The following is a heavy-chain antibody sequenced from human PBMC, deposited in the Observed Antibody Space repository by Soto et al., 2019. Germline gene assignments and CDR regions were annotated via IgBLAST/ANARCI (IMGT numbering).Heavy chain of an antibody. CDR2: ISYDGSNK. J-gene: IGHJ4*02. Sequence: QVQLVESGGGVVQPGRSLRLSCAASGFTFSSYAMHWVRQAPGKGLERVAVISYDGSNKYYADSVKGRFTISRDNSKNTLYRQMNSLRAEDTAVYYCARDRYYDSSGYYHFDYWGQGTLVTVSS. D-gene: IGHD3-22*01. CDR3: ARDRYYDSSGYYHFDY. V-gene: IGHV3-30-3*01. CDR1: GFTFSSYA.